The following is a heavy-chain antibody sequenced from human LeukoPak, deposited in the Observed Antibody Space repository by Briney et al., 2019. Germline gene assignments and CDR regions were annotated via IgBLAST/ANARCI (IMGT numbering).Heavy chain of an antibody. Sequence: PSETLSLTCTVSGGSISSSSYYWGWIRQPPGKGLEWIGTIYYTGSTYYNPSLKSRVTISVDTSKNQFSLKVSSVTAADTAVYYCARNNPGYGDYWGQGTLVTVSS. CDR3: ARNNPGYGDY. V-gene: IGHV4-39*01. CDR2: IYYTGST. CDR1: GGSISSSSYY. D-gene: IGHD3-9*01. J-gene: IGHJ4*02.